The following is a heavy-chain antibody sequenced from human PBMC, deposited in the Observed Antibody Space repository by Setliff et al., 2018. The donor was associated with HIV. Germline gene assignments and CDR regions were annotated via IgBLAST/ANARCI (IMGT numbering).Heavy chain of an antibody. J-gene: IGHJ4*02. D-gene: IGHD3-22*01. Sequence: PSETLSLTCTVSGGSISSDGSYWSWIRQPAGEGLEWIGHISASGRTNYNPSLKSRVTISVDTSKDQFSLRLSSGTAADTAIYYCARVKGYDSSGGIDYWGQGTLVTVSS. V-gene: IGHV4-61*09. CDR2: ISASGRT. CDR1: GGSISSDGSY. CDR3: ARVKGYDSSGGIDY.